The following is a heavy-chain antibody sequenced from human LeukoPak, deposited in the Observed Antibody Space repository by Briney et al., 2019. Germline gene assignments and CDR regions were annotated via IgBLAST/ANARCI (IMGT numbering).Heavy chain of an antibody. CDR2: ISAYNGNT. CDR1: GGTFSSYA. D-gene: IGHD3-16*01. Sequence: ASVKVSCKASGGTFSSYAISWVRQAPGQGLEWMGWISAYNGNTNYAQKLQGRVTMTTDTSTSTAYMELRSLRSDDTAVYYCARDPAGGGAMYYWGQGTLVTVSS. CDR3: ARDPAGGGAMYY. V-gene: IGHV1-18*01. J-gene: IGHJ4*02.